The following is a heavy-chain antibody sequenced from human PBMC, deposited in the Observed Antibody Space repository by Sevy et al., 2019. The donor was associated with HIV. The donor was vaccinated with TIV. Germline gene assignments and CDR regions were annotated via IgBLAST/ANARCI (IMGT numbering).Heavy chain of an antibody. Sequence: GESLKISCAASGFTFSIYAMSWVRQAPGKGLEWVSTISVSGGSTYYADSVKGRFTISRDNSKNTLYLQMNSLRAEDTAIYFCAKVHDNNWFDPWGQGTLVTVSS. J-gene: IGHJ5*02. V-gene: IGHV3-23*01. CDR2: ISVSGGST. D-gene: IGHD3-9*01. CDR3: AKVHDNNWFDP. CDR1: GFTFSIYA.